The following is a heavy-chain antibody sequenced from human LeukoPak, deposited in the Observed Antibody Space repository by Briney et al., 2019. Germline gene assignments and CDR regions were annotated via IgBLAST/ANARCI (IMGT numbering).Heavy chain of an antibody. CDR3: AKDQVMSRYYYDSSGYLDY. V-gene: IGHV3-23*01. Sequence: GSLRLSCAASGFTFSSYAMSWVRQAPGKGLEWVSGFSGSGDNTYYADSGKGRFTISRDNSKNTLYLQMNSLRPEDTAVYYCAKDQVMSRYYYDSSGYLDYWGQGTLVTVSS. D-gene: IGHD3-22*01. J-gene: IGHJ4*02. CDR1: GFTFSSYA. CDR2: FSGSGDNT.